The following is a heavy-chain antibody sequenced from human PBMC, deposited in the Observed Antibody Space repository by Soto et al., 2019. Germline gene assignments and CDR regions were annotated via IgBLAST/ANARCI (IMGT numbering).Heavy chain of an antibody. V-gene: IGHV3-23*01. J-gene: IGHJ4*02. CDR2: ISSGSGDST. CDR1: GFTFSNYA. D-gene: IGHD6-19*01. Sequence: DVQLLESGGGLVQPGGSLRLSCATSGFTFSNYAMSWVRQAPGKGLEWVSTISSGSGDSTYYADSVKGRFTISRDNSKNTLYLQRDSLRAEDTALFYCATSPLLFHNSGWRDYWGQGTLVTVSS. CDR3: ATSPLLFHNSGWRDY.